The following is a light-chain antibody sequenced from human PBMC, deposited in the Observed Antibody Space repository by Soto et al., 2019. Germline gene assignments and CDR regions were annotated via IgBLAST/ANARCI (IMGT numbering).Light chain of an antibody. Sequence: SALTQPASVSESPGQSITISCTGTSNDVANNKFVSWYRQSPGKGPKLLIYEDRRRPPGVSNRFSASKSGNTASLAISGLQAEDEADYYCSLYTSSSTYVFGTGTKVTVL. V-gene: IGLV2-14*02. CDR2: EDR. CDR3: SLYTSSSTYV. J-gene: IGLJ1*01. CDR1: SNDVANNKF.